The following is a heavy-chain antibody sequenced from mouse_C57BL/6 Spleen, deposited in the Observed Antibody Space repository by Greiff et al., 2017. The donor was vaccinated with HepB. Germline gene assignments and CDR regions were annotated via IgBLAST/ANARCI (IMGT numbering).Heavy chain of an antibody. J-gene: IGHJ3*01. CDR3: TSLAYYSNYGFAY. V-gene: IGHV1-15*01. D-gene: IGHD2-5*01. CDR1: GYTFTDYE. CDR2: IDPETGGT. Sequence: VQLQQSGAELVRPGASVTLSCKASGYTFTDYEMHWVKQTPVHGLEWIGAIDPETGGTAYNQKFKGKAILTADKSSSTAYMELRSLTSEDSAVSYCTSLAYYSNYGFAYWGQGTLVTVSA.